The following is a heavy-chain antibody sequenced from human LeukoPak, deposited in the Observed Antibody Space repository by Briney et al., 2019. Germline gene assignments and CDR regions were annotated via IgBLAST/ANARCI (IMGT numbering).Heavy chain of an antibody. D-gene: IGHD5-12*01. Sequence: GGSLRLSCAASGFTFSSYWMSWVRQAPGKGLEWVANIKQDGSEKYYMDSVKGRFTISRDNAKNSLYLQMNSLRAEDTAVYYCARDGPMGGYSGYDQPGYYYYGMDVWGQGTTVTVSS. CDR3: ARDGPMGGYSGYDQPGYYYYGMDV. J-gene: IGHJ6*02. CDR2: IKQDGSEK. CDR1: GFTFSSYW. V-gene: IGHV3-7*01.